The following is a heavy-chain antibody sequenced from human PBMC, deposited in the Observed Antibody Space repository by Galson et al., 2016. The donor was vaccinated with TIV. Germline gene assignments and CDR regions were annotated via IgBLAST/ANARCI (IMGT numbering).Heavy chain of an antibody. D-gene: IGHD4-17*01. CDR1: GYPFAGQY. CDR2: INPNGGDT. Sequence: SVKVSCKASGYPFAGQYLHWVRQAPGQGLEWMGWINPNGGDTNYAQKFQNRVTMTRDTSIRTAYMELSSLRSDDTSVYYCARHLITSVTTPFDFWGQGTLVTVSS. V-gene: IGHV1-2*02. J-gene: IGHJ4*01. CDR3: ARHLITSVTTPFDF.